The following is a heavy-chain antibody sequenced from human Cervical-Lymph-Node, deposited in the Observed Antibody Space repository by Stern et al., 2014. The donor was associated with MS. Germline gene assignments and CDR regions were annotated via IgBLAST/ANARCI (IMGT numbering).Heavy chain of an antibody. CDR2: ISNSGSDI. V-gene: IGHV3-11*01. J-gene: IGHJ6*02. CDR3: ARAHYGDFWGYYHGMDV. Sequence: QVQLGQSGGDLVKPGGSLRLSCAASGFTFSDYYMTWMRQTPGKGLEWVAYISNSGSDIFYTDSVKGRFTISRDNAKNSLHLQMNSLRVEDTAVYYCARAHYGDFWGYYHGMDVWGQGTTVIVSS. CDR1: GFTFSDYY. D-gene: IGHD4-17*01.